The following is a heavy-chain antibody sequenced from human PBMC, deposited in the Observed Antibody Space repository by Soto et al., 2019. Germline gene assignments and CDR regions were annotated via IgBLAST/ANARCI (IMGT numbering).Heavy chain of an antibody. Sequence: QVQLVQSGAEVKKPGSSVKVSCKASGGTFSSYAISWVRQAPGQGLEWTGGIIPIFGTANYAQKFQGRVTMTADESTSTACMELSSLRSADTAVDYCARHLGGRGYYYGMDAWGERTTVSVSS. CDR1: GGTFSSYA. CDR3: ARHLGGRGYYYGMDA. CDR2: IIPIFGTA. V-gene: IGHV1-69*12. J-gene: IGHJ6*04. D-gene: IGHD2-15*01.